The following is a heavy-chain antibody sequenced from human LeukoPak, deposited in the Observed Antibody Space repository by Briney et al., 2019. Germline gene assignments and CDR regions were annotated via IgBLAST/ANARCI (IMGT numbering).Heavy chain of an antibody. Sequence: PSETLSLTCTVSGASISSGSYYWNWIRQPAGKGLEWIGRIYTSGSTNYNPSLKSRVTISVDTSKNQFSLKLSSVTAADTAVYYCARADSSGFDIWGQGTMVTVSS. V-gene: IGHV4-61*02. CDR2: IYTSGST. J-gene: IGHJ3*02. CDR3: ARADSSGFDI. D-gene: IGHD3-22*01. CDR1: GASISSGSYY.